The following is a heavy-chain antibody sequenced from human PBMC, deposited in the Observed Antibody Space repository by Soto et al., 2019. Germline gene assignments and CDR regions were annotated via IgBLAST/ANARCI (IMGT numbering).Heavy chain of an antibody. Sequence: SETLSLTCAGSGCSISSSNWWSWVRQPPGKRLVWIGEIYHSGSTHYNPSLKSRVTISGDKSKNQFSLKLRCVTAADTAVYYCVSEDLGGGDYGFAFDIWGQRTMVTVSS. J-gene: IGHJ3*02. CDR1: GCSISSSNW. CDR2: IYHSGST. V-gene: IGHV4-4*02. CDR3: VSEDLGGGDYGFAFDI. D-gene: IGHD2-21*02.